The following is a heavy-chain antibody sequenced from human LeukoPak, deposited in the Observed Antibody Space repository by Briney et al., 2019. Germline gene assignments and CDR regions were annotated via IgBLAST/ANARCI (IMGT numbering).Heavy chain of an antibody. CDR3: AKGAASKPFDC. V-gene: IGHV3-23*01. J-gene: IGHJ4*02. CDR2: ISGNGDYT. CDR1: AFTFSANP. D-gene: IGHD2-15*01. Sequence: GGSLRLSCSASAFTFSANPMSRVRQAPGKGLEWVSSISGNGDYTYYADSVKGRLTISRDNSKNTLYVQVNSLRAEDTAVYYCAKGAASKPFDCWGQGTLVTVSS.